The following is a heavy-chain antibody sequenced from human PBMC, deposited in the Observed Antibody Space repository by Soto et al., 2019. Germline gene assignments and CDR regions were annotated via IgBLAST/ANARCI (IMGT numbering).Heavy chain of an antibody. CDR3: ARGIAAAGSYGMDA. Sequence: PGGSLRLSCAASGFTFSSYGMHWVRQAPGKGLEWVAVIWYDGSNKYYADSVKGRFTISRDNSKNTLYLQMNSLRAEDTAVYYCARGIAAAGSYGMDAWGQGTTVTGSS. J-gene: IGHJ6*02. D-gene: IGHD6-13*01. CDR2: IWYDGSNK. CDR1: GFTFSSYG. V-gene: IGHV3-33*01.